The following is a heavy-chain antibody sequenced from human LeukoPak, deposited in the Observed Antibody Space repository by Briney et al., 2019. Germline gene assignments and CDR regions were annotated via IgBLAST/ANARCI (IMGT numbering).Heavy chain of an antibody. J-gene: IGHJ4*02. CDR1: GGSISSSNW. CDR3: AKSDDSRGYQLDY. V-gene: IGHV4-4*02. Sequence: NPSGTLSLTCAVSGGSISSSNWWSWVRQPPGKGLEWIGEIYHSGSTNYNPSLKSRVTISVDKSKNQFSLKLSSVTAADTAVYYCAKSDDSRGYQLDYWGQGIRVTVSS. CDR2: IYHSGST. D-gene: IGHD3-22*01.